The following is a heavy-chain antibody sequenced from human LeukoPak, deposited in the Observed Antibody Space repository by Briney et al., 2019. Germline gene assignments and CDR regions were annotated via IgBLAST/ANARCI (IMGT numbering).Heavy chain of an antibody. D-gene: IGHD1-26*01. CDR2: ICYSGST. CDR1: GGSISSSSYY. Sequence: SETLSLTCTVSGGSISSSSYYWGWIRQPPGKGLEGIVSICYSGSTYYNPSLKSRVTISVDTSNHQFSLKRSSVTAADTAVYYCARDKREPRYAFDIWGQGTMVTVSS. CDR3: ARDKREPRYAFDI. J-gene: IGHJ3*02. V-gene: IGHV4-39*07.